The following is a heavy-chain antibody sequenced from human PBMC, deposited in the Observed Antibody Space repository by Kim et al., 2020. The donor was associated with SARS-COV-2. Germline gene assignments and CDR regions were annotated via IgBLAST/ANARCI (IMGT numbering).Heavy chain of an antibody. CDR3: ARDSLGVGWSNYYYGMDV. V-gene: IGHV1-18*01. CDR2: ISAYNGNT. D-gene: IGHD3-3*01. Sequence: ASVKVSCKASGYTFTSYGISWVRQAPGQGLEWMGWISAYNGNTNYAQKLQGRVTMTTDTSTSTAYMELRSLRSDDTAVYYCARDSLGVGWSNYYYGMDVWGQGTTVTVSS. CDR1: GYTFTSYG. J-gene: IGHJ6*02.